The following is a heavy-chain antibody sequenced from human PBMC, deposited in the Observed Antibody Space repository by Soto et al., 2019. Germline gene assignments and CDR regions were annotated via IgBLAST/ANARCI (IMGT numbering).Heavy chain of an antibody. CDR3: LDTVTLQ. D-gene: IGHD4-4*01. CDR2: IWYDGRKK. J-gene: IGHJ4*02. CDR1: GFIFSSYS. V-gene: IGHV3-30*04. Sequence: QVQLVESGGGVVQPGRSLTLSCAASGFIFSSYSMHWVRQAPGKGLEWVAVIWYDGRKKYYADSVKGRFTISRDNSKSTVYLQMNSLRTEDTAVYYCLDTVTLQGGQGTLVTVSS.